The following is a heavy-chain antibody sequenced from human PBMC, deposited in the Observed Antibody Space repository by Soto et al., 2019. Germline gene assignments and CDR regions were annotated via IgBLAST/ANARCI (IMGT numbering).Heavy chain of an antibody. V-gene: IGHV1-8*01. J-gene: IGHJ6*02. D-gene: IGHD3-3*01. CDR1: GYTFTSYD. Sequence: QVQLVQSGAEVKKPGASVKVSCKASGYTFTSYDINWVRQATGQGLEWMGWMNPNSGNTGYAQKFQGRVTMTRNTSISTAYMELSSLRSEDTAVYYCARAGYDFWSGYYRCMDVWGQGTTVTVSS. CDR2: MNPNSGNT. CDR3: ARAGYDFWSGYYRCMDV.